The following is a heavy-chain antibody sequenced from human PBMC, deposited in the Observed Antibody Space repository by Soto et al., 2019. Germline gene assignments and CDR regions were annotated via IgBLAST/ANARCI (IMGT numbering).Heavy chain of an antibody. CDR1: GGTFSSYA. CDR3: ARSRVTYYYDRSAFDI. CDR2: IIPIFGTA. Sequence: QVQLVQSGAEVKKPGSSVKVSCKASGGTFSSYAISWVRQAPGQGLEWMGGIIPIFGTANYAQKFQGRVTITADESTSTAYIGLSSRRSEDTAVYYCARSRVTYYYDRSAFDIWGQGTMVTVSS. D-gene: IGHD3-22*01. J-gene: IGHJ3*02. V-gene: IGHV1-69*01.